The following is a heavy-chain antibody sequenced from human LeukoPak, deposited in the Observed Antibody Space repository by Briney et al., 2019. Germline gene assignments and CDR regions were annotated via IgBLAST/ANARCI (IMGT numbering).Heavy chain of an antibody. CDR1: GGTFSSYA. V-gene: IGHV1-69*04. CDR3: ASPTSGEWLAHFDY. Sequence: GASVKVSCKASGGTFSSYAISWVRQAPGQGLEWMGRIIPILGIANYAQKFQGRVTITADKSTSTAYMELSSLRSEDTAVYYCASPTSGEWLAHFDYWGQGTLVTVSS. J-gene: IGHJ4*02. D-gene: IGHD6-19*01. CDR2: IIPILGIA.